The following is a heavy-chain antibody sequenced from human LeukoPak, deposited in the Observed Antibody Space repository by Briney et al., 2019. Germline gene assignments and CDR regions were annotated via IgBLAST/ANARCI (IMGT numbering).Heavy chain of an antibody. CDR3: ATIPGIAAAGSPVF. Sequence: SETLSLTCAVSGGSISSSNWWSWVRQPPGKGLEWIGEIYHSGSTNYNPSLKSRVTISVDKSKNQFSLKLSSVTAADTAVYYCATIPGIAAAGSPVFWGQGTLVTVSS. CDR2: IYHSGST. J-gene: IGHJ4*02. V-gene: IGHV4-4*02. D-gene: IGHD6-13*01. CDR1: GGSISSSNW.